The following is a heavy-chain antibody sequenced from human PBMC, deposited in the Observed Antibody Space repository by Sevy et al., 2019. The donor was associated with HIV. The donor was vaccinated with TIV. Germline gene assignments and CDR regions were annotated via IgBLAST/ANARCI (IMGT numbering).Heavy chain of an antibody. CDR2: IYYSGST. V-gene: IGHV4-59*01. J-gene: IGHJ4*02. Sequence: SETLSLTCTVSGGSISSYYWSWIRQPPGKGLEWIGYIYYSGSTNYNPSLKSRVTISVDTSKNTFSLKLSSVTAADTAVYYCARGVYYDYIWGSYRYQFDYWGQGTLVTVSS. CDR3: ARGVYYDYIWGSYRYQFDY. CDR1: GGSISSYY. D-gene: IGHD3-16*02.